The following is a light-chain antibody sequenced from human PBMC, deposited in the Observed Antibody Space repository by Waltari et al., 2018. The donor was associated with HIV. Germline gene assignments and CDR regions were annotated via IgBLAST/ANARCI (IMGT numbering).Light chain of an antibody. CDR1: SSDVGSYNL. Sequence: QSALTPPASVSGSPGPSLTISCTGTSSDVGSYNLVPWYQQHPGKAPKLMIYEVSKRPSGVSNRFSGSKSGNTASLTISGLQAEDEADYYCCSYAGSSTLVFGGGTKLTVL. CDR3: CSYAGSSTLV. CDR2: EVS. J-gene: IGLJ2*01. V-gene: IGLV2-23*02.